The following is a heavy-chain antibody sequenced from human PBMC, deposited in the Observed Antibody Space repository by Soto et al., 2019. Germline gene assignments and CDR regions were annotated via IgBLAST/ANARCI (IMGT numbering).Heavy chain of an antibody. V-gene: IGHV4-38-2*01. D-gene: IGHD5-18*01. CDR2: IYHSGST. CDR3: ARVRGYSYGGVDV. Sequence: PSETLSLTCAVSGYSISSGYYWGWIRQPPGKGLEWIGSIYHSGSTYYNPPLKSRVTISVDTSKNQFSLKLSSVTAADTAVYYCARVRGYSYGGVDVWGQGTTV. CDR1: GYSISSGYY. J-gene: IGHJ6*02.